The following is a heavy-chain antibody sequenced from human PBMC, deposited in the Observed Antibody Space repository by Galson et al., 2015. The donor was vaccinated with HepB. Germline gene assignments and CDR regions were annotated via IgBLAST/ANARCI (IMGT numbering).Heavy chain of an antibody. CDR3: ARAGTIVVVMEYWYFDL. J-gene: IGHJ2*01. Sequence: SVKVSCQASGYTFTSYYMHWVRQAPGQGLEWMGIINPSGGSTSYAQKFQGRVTMTRDTSTSTVYMELSSLRSEDTAVYYCARAGTIVVVMEYWYFDLWGRGTLVTVSS. D-gene: IGHD3-22*01. V-gene: IGHV1-46*03. CDR2: INPSGGST. CDR1: GYTFTSYY.